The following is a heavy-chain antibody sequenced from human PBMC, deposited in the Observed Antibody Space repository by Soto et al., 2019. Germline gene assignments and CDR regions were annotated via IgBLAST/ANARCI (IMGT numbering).Heavy chain of an antibody. J-gene: IGHJ5*02. CDR3: ARGHTRIDP. CDR1: GGSFSCSF. CDR2: ISQSGRA. Sequence: SETLSLTCAVHGGSFSCSFLTWIRLPPGKGLEWLGEISQSGRANYNPSLKGRVTLSVDTARNQFSLKLTSVTTADTATYYCARGHTRIDPWGQGTLVTVSS. V-gene: IGHV4-34*01.